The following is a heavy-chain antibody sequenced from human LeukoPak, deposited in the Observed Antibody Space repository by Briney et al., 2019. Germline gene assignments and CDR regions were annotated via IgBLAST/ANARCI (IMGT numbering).Heavy chain of an antibody. CDR2: IYYSGNT. V-gene: IGHV4-59*01. Sequence: SETLSLTCTVSGDSINNYYWNWIRQPPGKGLEWIGYIYYSGNTNYNPSLKSRVTISIDTSKYQFSLKLRSVTAADTAMYYCAGDTYGSDYWGQGTRVTVSS. CDR3: AGDTYGSDY. D-gene: IGHD3-10*01. CDR1: GDSINNYY. J-gene: IGHJ4*02.